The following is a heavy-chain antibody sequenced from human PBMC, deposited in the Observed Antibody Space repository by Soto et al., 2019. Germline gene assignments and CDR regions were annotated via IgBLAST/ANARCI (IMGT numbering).Heavy chain of an antibody. CDR3: ATDMYSSSRNY. D-gene: IGHD6-13*01. CDR2: FDPEDGET. CDR1: GYTLTELS. Sequence: VSVKVSCKVSGYTLTELSMHWVRQAPGKGLEWTGGFDPEDGETIYAQKFQGRVTMTEGTSTDTAYMELSSLRSEDTAVYYCATDMYSSSRNYWGQGTMVTVSS. J-gene: IGHJ4*02. V-gene: IGHV1-24*01.